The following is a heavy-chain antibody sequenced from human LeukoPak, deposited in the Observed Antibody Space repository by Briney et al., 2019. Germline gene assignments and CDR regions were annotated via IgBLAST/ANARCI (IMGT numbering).Heavy chain of an antibody. J-gene: IGHJ4*02. V-gene: IGHV3-30*18. D-gene: IGHD6-13*01. CDR2: ISYDGSSK. CDR1: GFTFSSYG. CDR3: AKFPTAAAGPGLSDY. Sequence: PGGSLRLSCAASGFTFSSYGMHWVRQAPGKGLEWVAVISYDGSSKYCANSVKGRFTISRDNSKNTLYLQMNSLRTEDTAVYYRAKFPTAAAGPGLSDYWGQGTLVAVSS.